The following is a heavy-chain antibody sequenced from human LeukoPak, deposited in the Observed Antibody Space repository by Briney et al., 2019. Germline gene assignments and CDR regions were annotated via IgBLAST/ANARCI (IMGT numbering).Heavy chain of an antibody. D-gene: IGHD1-26*01. J-gene: IGHJ4*02. CDR3: AKEKEKWELLRSHYFDY. V-gene: IGHV3-23*01. CDR1: GFTFSSYA. Sequence: QPGGSLRLSCAASGFTFSSYAMSWVRQAPGKGLEWVSAISGSGGSTYYADSVKGRFTISRDNSKNTLYLQMNSLRAEDTAVYYCAKEKEKWELLRSHYFDYWGQGTLVTVSS. CDR2: ISGSGGST.